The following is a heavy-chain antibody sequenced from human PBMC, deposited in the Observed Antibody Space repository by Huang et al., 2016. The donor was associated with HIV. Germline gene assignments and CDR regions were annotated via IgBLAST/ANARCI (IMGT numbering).Heavy chain of an antibody. Sequence: QVQLVQSGAEVKKPGASVKVSCKASGYTVSNYDINWVRQAPGQGLEWRGWMNPNSGNTGDARKFQGRVTMTRSTSISTAYMELSRLRFEDTAVYYCATLPPVNYGRSGGRVRDYWGQGSLVTVSS. CDR1: GYTVSNYD. CDR2: MNPNSGNT. D-gene: IGHD2-15*01. V-gene: IGHV1-8*01. J-gene: IGHJ4*02. CDR3: ATLPPVNYGRSGGRVRDY.